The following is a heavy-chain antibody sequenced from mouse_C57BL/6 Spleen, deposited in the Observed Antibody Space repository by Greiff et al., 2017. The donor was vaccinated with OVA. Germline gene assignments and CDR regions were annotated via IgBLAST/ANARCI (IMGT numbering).Heavy chain of an antibody. D-gene: IGHD1-2*01. V-gene: IGHV5-4*01. J-gene: IGHJ2*01. CDR2: ISDGGSYT. CDR3: ARDRGNYGDFDY. CDR1: GFTFSSYA. Sequence: EVKLMESGGGLVKPGGSLKLSCAASGFTFSSYAMSWVRQTPEKRLEWVATISDGGSYTYYPDNVKGRFTLSRDNAKNNLYLQMSHLKSEDTAMYYCARDRGNYGDFDYWGQGTTLTVSS.